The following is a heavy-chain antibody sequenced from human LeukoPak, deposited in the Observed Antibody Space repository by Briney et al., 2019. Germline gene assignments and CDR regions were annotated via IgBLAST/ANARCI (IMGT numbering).Heavy chain of an antibody. J-gene: IGHJ4*02. D-gene: IGHD3-16*02. V-gene: IGHV1-3*01. CDR1: GHTFTSYA. CDR2: INAGNGNT. CDR3: ARNYVYVWGSYRYPFDY. Sequence: ASVKVSCKASGHTFTSYAMHWVRQAPGQRLEWMGWINAGNGNTKYSQKFQGRVTITRDTSASTAYMELSSLRSEDTAVYYCARNYVYVWGSYRYPFDYWGQGTLVTVSS.